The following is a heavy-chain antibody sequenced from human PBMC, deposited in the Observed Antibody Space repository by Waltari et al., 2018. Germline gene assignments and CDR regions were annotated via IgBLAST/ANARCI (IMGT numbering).Heavy chain of an antibody. D-gene: IGHD5-12*01. J-gene: IGHJ3*01. CDR3: ATYIGASVGTAAFDV. CDR1: GVSITSNSHY. V-gene: IGHV4-39*01. Sequence: QLQLQESGPRLVRPSETLSLICRVSGVSITSNSHYWSWFRQSPGPGLEWIGTVSYSGTTYISPSLKSRVSVSRDTSKNQVSLILGSVTAADMAVYYCATYIGASVGTAAFDVWGQGTMVTVSS. CDR2: VSYSGTT.